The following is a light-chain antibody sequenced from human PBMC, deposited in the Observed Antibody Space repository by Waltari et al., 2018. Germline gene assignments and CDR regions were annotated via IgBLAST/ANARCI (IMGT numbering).Light chain of an antibody. CDR2: YKSDSEK. Sequence: QPVLPQPPSSSASPGESARLTRPLPSDINVADFNIHWYPQQPGSPPRFLIYYKSDSEKAQGSGVPSRFSGSKDASANAGILLISGLQSEDEADYYCMFWPSNVWVFGGGTKLTVL. CDR1: SDINVADFN. V-gene: IGLV5-37*01. CDR3: MFWPSNVWV. J-gene: IGLJ3*02.